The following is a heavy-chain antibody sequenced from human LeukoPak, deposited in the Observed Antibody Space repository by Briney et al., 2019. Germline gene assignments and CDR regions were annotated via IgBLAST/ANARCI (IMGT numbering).Heavy chain of an antibody. V-gene: IGHV3-74*01. Sequence: GGSLRLSCAASGFTFNNYWMRWVRQAPGKWPVWVSCITSGGSDTIYADSVKGRFTISRDTDKQTVYLQMSRLRAEDTAIYYCTRRGGYGDYDNMDVWGQGTTVTVSS. CDR1: GFTFNNYW. CDR3: TRRGGYGDYDNMDV. D-gene: IGHD4-17*01. J-gene: IGHJ6*02. CDR2: ITSGGSDT.